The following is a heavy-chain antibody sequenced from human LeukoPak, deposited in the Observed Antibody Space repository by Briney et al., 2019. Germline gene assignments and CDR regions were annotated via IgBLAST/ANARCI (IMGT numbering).Heavy chain of an antibody. CDR1: GFTFSTYE. J-gene: IGHJ6*02. CDR2: ISGSGIAD. D-gene: IGHD5-18*01. Sequence: GGSLRLSCVGSGFTFSTYEMNWVRQAPGKGLEWLSYISGSGIADFYTDSVKGRFTISRDNAKNSLFLQLNSLRAEDTAVYYCAKESGLRSYGYNCDGMDVWGRGTTVTVSS. CDR3: AKESGLRSYGYNCDGMDV. V-gene: IGHV3-48*03.